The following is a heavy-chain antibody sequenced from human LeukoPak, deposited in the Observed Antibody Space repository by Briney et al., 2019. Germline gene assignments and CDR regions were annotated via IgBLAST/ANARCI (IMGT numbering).Heavy chain of an antibody. CDR2: ISSRSSSI. D-gene: IGHD4-17*01. CDR1: GFIFSSYG. V-gene: IGHV3-21*06. CDR3: AREPTVTTSGY. Sequence: GGSLRLSCAASGFIFSSYGMNCVRQTPGKGLEWVSSISSRSSSIYYADSVKGRFTISRDDAKNSLYLQMNSLRAEDTAMYYCAREPTVTTSGYWGQGTLVTVSS. J-gene: IGHJ4*02.